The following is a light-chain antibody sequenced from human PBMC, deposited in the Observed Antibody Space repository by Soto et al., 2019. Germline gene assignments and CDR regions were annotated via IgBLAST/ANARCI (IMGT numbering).Light chain of an antibody. CDR2: GAS. CDR3: LQYGSSPRT. V-gene: IGKV3-20*01. J-gene: IGKJ2*01. CDR1: QFVTSSY. Sequence: EIVLTQSPGTLSLSPGERATLSCRASQFVTSSYLAWYQQKPGQAPRLLIYGASSRATGIPDRFSGAGSGTDFTLTISRLEPEDFAVYYCLQYGSSPRTFGQGTKLEIK.